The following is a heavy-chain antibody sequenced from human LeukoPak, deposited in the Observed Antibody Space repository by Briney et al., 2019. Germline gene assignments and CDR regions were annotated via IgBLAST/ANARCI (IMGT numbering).Heavy chain of an antibody. CDR2: IYYSGST. Sequence: SETLSLTCTVSGGSISSYYWSWIRQPPGKGLEWIGYIYYSGSTNYNPSLKSRVTISVDTSNNQFSLKLSSVTAADTAVYYCARAKKGNAFDIWGQGTMVTVSS. J-gene: IGHJ3*02. CDR3: ARAKKGNAFDI. V-gene: IGHV4-59*01. CDR1: GGSISSYY.